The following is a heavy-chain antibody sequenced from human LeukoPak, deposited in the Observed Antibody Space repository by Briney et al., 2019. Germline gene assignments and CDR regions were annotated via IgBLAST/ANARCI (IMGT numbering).Heavy chain of an antibody. D-gene: IGHD3-22*01. J-gene: IGHJ4*02. CDR3: ASPRLYYDSSGYYYSPTYGFDY. CDR2: INPSGGST. V-gene: IGHV1-46*01. CDR1: GYTFTSYY. Sequence: ASVKVSCKASGYTFTSYYMHWVRQAPGRGLEWMGIINPSGGSTSYAQKFQGRVTMTRDTSTSTVYMELSSLRSEDTAVYYCASPRLYYDSSGYYYSPTYGFDYWGQGTLVTVSS.